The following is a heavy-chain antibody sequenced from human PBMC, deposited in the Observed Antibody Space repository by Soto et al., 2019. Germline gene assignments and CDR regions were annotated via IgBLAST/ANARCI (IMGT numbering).Heavy chain of an antibody. V-gene: IGHV3-30*18. D-gene: IGHD6-13*01. J-gene: IGHJ3*02. CDR2: ISYDGNQE. CDR1: ELTFSGHA. Sequence: HLGGSLRLSCAASELTFSGHAMHWVRQAPGKGLEWVATISYDGNQEYYADSVKGRFTISRDNLQMNSLRTEDTAVYYCAKGYTAAPGVLDAFDIWGQGTMVTVSS. CDR3: AKGYTAAPGVLDAFDI.